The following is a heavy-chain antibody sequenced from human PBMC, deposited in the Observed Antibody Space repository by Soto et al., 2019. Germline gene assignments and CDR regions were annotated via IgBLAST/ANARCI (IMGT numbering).Heavy chain of an antibody. J-gene: IGHJ6*03. D-gene: IGHD2-2*01. CDR1: GGSFSGYY. CDR3: ARGWLGRPNRSTSRYYYYMDV. CDR2: INHSGST. V-gene: IGHV4-34*01. Sequence: SETLSLTCAVYGGSFSGYYWSWIRQPPGKGLEWIGEINHSGSTNYNPSLKSRVTISVDTSKNQFSLKLSSVTAADTAVYYCARGWLGRPNRSTSRYYYYMDVWGKGTTVT.